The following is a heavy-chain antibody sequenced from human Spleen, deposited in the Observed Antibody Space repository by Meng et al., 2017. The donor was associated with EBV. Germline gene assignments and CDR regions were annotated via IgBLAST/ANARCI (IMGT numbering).Heavy chain of an antibody. V-gene: IGHV1-3*01. CDR1: GYTFSNYA. Sequence: QGHLVQSGAEVKKPGASVKVSCKASGYTFSNYAMHWVRQAPGQRLEWMGWINVGNGNRKYSQKFHGRVTITRDTSASTASMELSSLRSEDTAVYYCARGSDDFWTVGFDYWGQGTLVTVSS. CDR3: ARGSDDFWTVGFDY. D-gene: IGHD3-3*01. CDR2: INVGNGNR. J-gene: IGHJ4*02.